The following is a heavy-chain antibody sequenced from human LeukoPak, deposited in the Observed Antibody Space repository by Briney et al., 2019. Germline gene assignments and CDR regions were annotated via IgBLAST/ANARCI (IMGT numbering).Heavy chain of an antibody. CDR1: GFTFTDSY. D-gene: IGHD6-19*01. V-gene: IGHV3-74*01. CDR3: ARVFGQWLVSFDI. CDR2: INSDGSST. Sequence: GASVKVSCKASGFTFTDSYIHWVRQAPGKGLVWVSHINSDGSSTNYADSVKGRFTISRDNAKNTLYLQMNSLRAEDTAVYYCARVFGQWLVSFDIWGQGTMVTVSS. J-gene: IGHJ3*02.